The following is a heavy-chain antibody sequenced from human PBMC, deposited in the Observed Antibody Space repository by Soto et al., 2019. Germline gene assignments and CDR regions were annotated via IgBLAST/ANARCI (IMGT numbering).Heavy chain of an antibody. Sequence: CSVSKGCRCRCSSCQIKKTPGKGLEWIGYIHYSGSTNYNPSLKSRVTISVDTSKTQSSLKLSSVTAADSVVYYCEKEAGQGMDYWACWGNGTLVTVS. CDR3: EKEAGQGMDYWAC. CDR1: KGCRCRCS. V-gene: IGHV4-59*01. J-gene: IGHJ4*01. CDR2: IHYSGST. D-gene: IGHD2-8*02.